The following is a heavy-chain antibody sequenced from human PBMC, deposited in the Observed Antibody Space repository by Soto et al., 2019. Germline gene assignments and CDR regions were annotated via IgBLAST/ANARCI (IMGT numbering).Heavy chain of an antibody. D-gene: IGHD1-7*01. CDR3: ARLPGITNSRRDY. Sequence: SETLSLTCSVSGGSISSPTYYWGWIRQPPGKGLEWIGSIYYSGSTYYSPSLKSRVTISVDTSKNQFSLKVSSVTAADTAVYYCARLPGITNSRRDYWGQGTLVTVSS. CDR2: IYYSGST. CDR1: GGSISSPTYY. J-gene: IGHJ4*02. V-gene: IGHV4-39*01.